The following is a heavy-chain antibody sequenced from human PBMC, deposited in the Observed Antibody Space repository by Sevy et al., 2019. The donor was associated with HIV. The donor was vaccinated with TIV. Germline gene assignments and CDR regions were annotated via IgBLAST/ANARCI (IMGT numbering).Heavy chain of an antibody. CDR1: GYTFTSYG. Sequence: ASVKVSCKASGYTFTSYGISWVRQAPGQGLEWMGWISAYNGNTNYAQKLQGRVTMTTDTSTSTAYMEPRSLRSDDTAGDYCARGGGIVVVVAAKKGAYAFDIWGQGTMVTVSS. D-gene: IGHD2-15*01. J-gene: IGHJ3*02. CDR3: ARGGGIVVVVAAKKGAYAFDI. V-gene: IGHV1-18*01. CDR2: ISAYNGNT.